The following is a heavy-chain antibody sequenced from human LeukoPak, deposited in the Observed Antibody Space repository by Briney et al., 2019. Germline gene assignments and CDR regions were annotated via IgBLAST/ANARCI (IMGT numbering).Heavy chain of an antibody. Sequence: GGSLRLSCAASGFTFSSYWMSWVRQAPGKGLEWVANIKQDGSEKYYVDSVKGRFTISRDNAKNSLYLQMNSLRAEDTAVYYCAKRASSGWSEDYFDYWGQGTLVTVSS. CDR2: IKQDGSEK. J-gene: IGHJ4*02. D-gene: IGHD6-19*01. V-gene: IGHV3-7*03. CDR1: GFTFSSYW. CDR3: AKRASSGWSEDYFDY.